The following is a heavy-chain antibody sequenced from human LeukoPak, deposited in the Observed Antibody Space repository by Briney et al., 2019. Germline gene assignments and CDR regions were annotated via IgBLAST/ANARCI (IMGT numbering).Heavy chain of an antibody. Sequence: SETLSLTCTVSGGSISSYYWSWIRQPAGKGLEWIGRIYTSGSTNYNPSLKSRVTMSVDTSKNQFSLKLSSVTAADTAVYYCARVQYTSGSYYFDYWGQGTLVTVSS. CDR2: IYTSGST. CDR3: ARVQYTSGSYYFDY. D-gene: IGHD3-10*01. J-gene: IGHJ4*02. CDR1: GGSISSYY. V-gene: IGHV4-4*07.